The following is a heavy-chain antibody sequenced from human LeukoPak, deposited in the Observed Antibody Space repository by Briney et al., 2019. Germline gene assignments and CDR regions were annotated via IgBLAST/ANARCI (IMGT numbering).Heavy chain of an antibody. CDR3: AREFTASDAFDI. Sequence: SETLSLTCAVYGGSFSGYYWSWIRQPPGKGMEWIGEINHSGSTNYNPSLKSRVTISVGTSKNQFSLKLSSVTAADTAVYYCAREFTASDAFDIWGQGTMVTVSS. J-gene: IGHJ3*02. CDR2: INHSGST. CDR1: GGSFSGYY. V-gene: IGHV4-34*01.